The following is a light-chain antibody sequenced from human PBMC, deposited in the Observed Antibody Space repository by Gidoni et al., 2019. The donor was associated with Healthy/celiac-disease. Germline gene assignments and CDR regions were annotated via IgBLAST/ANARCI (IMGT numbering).Light chain of an antibody. CDR1: QSVSSN. CDR2: GAS. Sequence: DIVMTQSPATLSVSPGGRATLSCRASQSVSSNLAWYQQKPGQAPRLLIYGASTRATGIPARFSGSGSGTEFTLTISSLQSEDFAVYYCQQYNNWPFTFGPGTKVDIK. V-gene: IGKV3-15*01. J-gene: IGKJ3*01. CDR3: QQYNNWPFT.